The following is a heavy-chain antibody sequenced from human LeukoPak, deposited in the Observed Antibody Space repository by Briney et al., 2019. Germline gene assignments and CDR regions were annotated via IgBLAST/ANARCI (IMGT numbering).Heavy chain of an antibody. J-gene: IGHJ4*02. CDR1: GGSFSGYY. CDR3: ARYYYDSSGPY. D-gene: IGHD3-22*01. CDR2: INHSGST. V-gene: IGHV4-34*01. Sequence: PSETLSLTCAVYGGSFSGYYWSWIRQPPGKGLEWIGEINHSGSTNYNPSLKSRVTISVDTSKNQFSLKLSPVTAADTAVYYCARYYYDSSGPYWGQGTLVTVPS.